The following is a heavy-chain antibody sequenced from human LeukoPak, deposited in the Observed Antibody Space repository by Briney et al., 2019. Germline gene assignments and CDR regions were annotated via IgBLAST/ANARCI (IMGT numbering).Heavy chain of an antibody. CDR3: ARQYYYDSSGYYAAWFY. D-gene: IGHD3-22*01. V-gene: IGHV4-38-2*01. CDR1: GYSISSGYY. Sequence: PSETLSLTCAVSGYSISSGYYWGWIRQPPGKGLEWIGSIYHSGSTYYNPSLKSRVTISVDTSKSQFSLKLSSVTAADTAAYYCARQYYYDSSGYYAAWFYCGQGTLVTVSS. J-gene: IGHJ4*02. CDR2: IYHSGST.